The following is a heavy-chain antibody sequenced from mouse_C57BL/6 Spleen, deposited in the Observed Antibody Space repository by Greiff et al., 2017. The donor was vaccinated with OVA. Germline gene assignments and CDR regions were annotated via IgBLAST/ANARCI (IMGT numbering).Heavy chain of an antibody. CDR2: LYPSDSET. CDR1: GYTFTSYW. CDR3: ARFRLYAMDY. V-gene: IGHV1-61*01. Sequence: QVQLQQPGAELVRPGSSVKLSCKASGYTFTSYWMDWVKQRPGQGLEWIGNLYPSDSETHYNQKFKDKATLTVDKSSSTAYRHLSSLTSDDSAVYYGARFRLYAMDYWGQGTSVTVSS. J-gene: IGHJ4*01.